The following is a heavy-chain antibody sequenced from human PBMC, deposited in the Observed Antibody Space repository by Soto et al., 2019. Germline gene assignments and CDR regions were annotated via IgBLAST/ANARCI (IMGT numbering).Heavy chain of an antibody. CDR2: INPNSGGT. V-gene: IGHV1-2*04. CDR1: GYTFTGYY. D-gene: IGHD3-3*01. CDR3: ARAVVDFWSGRATYYFDY. Sequence: ASVKVSCKASGYTFTGYYMHWVRQAPGQGLEWMGWINPNSGGTNYAQKFQGWVTMTRDTSISTAYMELGRLRSDDTAVYYCARAVVDFWSGRATYYFDYWGQGTLVTVSS. J-gene: IGHJ4*02.